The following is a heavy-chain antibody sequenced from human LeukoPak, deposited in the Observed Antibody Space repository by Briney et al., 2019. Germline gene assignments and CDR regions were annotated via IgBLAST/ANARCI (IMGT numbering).Heavy chain of an antibody. D-gene: IGHD5-12*01. Sequence: GGSLRLSCAASGFTFSSYSMNWVRQAPGKGLEWVSSISSSSSYIYYADSVKGRFTISRDNSKNTLYLQMNSLRAEDTAVYYCARDLGGYDFDYWGQGTLVTVSS. J-gene: IGHJ4*02. V-gene: IGHV3-21*01. CDR2: ISSSSSYI. CDR3: ARDLGGYDFDY. CDR1: GFTFSSYS.